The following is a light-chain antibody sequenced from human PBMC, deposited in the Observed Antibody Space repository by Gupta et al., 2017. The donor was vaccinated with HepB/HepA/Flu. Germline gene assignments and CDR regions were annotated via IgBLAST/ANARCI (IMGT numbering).Light chain of an antibody. CDR2: GAS. Sequence: EIVLTQSPGPLSLSPGERATLSCRASQSVSSSYLSWYQQKPGQAPRLLIYGASNRATGIPDRFSGSGSGTDFTLTISRLEPEDFAVYYCQQYGSSPRLAFGGGTKVEIK. J-gene: IGKJ4*01. CDR3: QQYGSSPRLA. CDR1: QSVSSSY. V-gene: IGKV3-20*01.